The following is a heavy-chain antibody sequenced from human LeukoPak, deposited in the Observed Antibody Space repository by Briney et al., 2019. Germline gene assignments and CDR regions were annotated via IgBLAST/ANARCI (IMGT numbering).Heavy chain of an antibody. CDR2: IYYSGST. V-gene: IGHV4-30-4*08. D-gene: IGHD2-2*01. Sequence: SETLSLTCTVSGGSISSGDYYWSWIRQPPGKGLEWIGYIYYSGSTYYNPSLKCRVTISVDTSKNQFSLKLSSVTAADTAVYYCASGAAAPGAFDIWGQGTMVTVSS. CDR1: GGSISSGDYY. CDR3: ASGAAAPGAFDI. J-gene: IGHJ3*02.